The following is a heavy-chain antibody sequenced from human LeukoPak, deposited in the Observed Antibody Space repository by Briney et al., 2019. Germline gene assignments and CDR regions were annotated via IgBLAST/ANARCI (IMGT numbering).Heavy chain of an antibody. CDR3: AREAIKDY. Sequence: PGGSLRLSCVASGFTVSSKYMNWVRQAPGKGLEWVSVIYSGGSTDYPDSVKGRFTISRDNSKNTVYLRMNSLRAEDTAVYYCAREAIKDYWGQGTLVTVSS. CDR1: GFTVSSKY. V-gene: IGHV3-66*01. CDR2: IYSGGST. J-gene: IGHJ4*02.